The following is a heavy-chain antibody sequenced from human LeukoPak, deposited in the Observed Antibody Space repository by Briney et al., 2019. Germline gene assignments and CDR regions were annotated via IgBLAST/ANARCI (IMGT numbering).Heavy chain of an antibody. J-gene: IGHJ5*02. CDR3: ARVAHGGWFDP. CDR2: IYYSGST. Sequence: SETLSLTCAVYGGSFSGYYWSWIRQHPGKGLEWIGYIYYSGSTYYNPSLKSRVTISVDTSKNQFSLKLSSVTAADTAVYYCARVAHGGWFDPWGQGTLVTVSS. CDR1: GGSFSGYY. V-gene: IGHV4-31*11. D-gene: IGHD4-23*01.